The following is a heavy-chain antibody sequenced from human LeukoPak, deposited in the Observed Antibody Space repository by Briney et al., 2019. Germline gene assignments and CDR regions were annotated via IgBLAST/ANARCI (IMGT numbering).Heavy chain of an antibody. D-gene: IGHD1-1*01. CDR1: GFAFSNYY. Sequence: GGSLRLSCAASGFAFSNYYMHWGRQAPGKGLEWVAVISDDGNRKYYADSVQGRFTISRDNSKNTLYLQMNSLRAEDTAVYFCVKDLSGYWTFDYWGQGTLVTVSS. V-gene: IGHV3-30*18. CDR2: ISDDGNRK. CDR3: VKDLSGYWTFDY. J-gene: IGHJ4*02.